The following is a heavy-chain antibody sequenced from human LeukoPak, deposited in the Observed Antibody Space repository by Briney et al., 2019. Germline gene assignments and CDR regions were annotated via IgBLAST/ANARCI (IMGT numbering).Heavy chain of an antibody. D-gene: IGHD5-12*01. Sequence: GASVKVSCKASGGTFSSYAISWVRQAPGQGLEWMGGIIPIFGTANYAQKFQGRVTITADKSTSTAYMELSSLRSEDTAVYYCARDLSKGFWVATPLHDPWGQGTLVTVSS. CDR3: ARDLSKGFWVATPLHDP. CDR1: GGTFSSYA. J-gene: IGHJ5*02. V-gene: IGHV1-69*06. CDR2: IIPIFGTA.